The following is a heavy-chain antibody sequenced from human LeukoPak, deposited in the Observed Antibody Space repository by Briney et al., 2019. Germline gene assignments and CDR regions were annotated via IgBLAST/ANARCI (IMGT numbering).Heavy chain of an antibody. D-gene: IGHD3-22*01. V-gene: IGHV4-59*01. Sequence: SETLSLTCSVSGDSISIYYWSWIRQPPGKGLEWIGYIYYSGSTNYNPSLKSRVTISVDTSKNQFSLRLSSMTAADTAVYYCARVTGYMIEDYFDYWGQGTLVTVSS. CDR1: GDSISIYY. CDR2: IYYSGST. CDR3: ARVTGYMIEDYFDY. J-gene: IGHJ4*02.